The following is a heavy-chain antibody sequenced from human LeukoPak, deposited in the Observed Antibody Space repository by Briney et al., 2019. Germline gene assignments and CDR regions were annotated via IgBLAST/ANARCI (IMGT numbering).Heavy chain of an antibody. CDR3: AKDDYYDSSGDPNWFDP. CDR1: GFTISSYG. D-gene: IGHD3-22*01. CDR2: ISYDGSDK. V-gene: IGHV3-30*18. J-gene: IGHJ5*02. Sequence: GGSLRLSCAASGFTISSYGMHCGLQAPGKRLQWVAVISYDGSDKYYADSVKGRFTISRDTSKNTLYLQLSSLRAEDTAVYFCAKDDYYDSSGDPNWFDPWGQGTLVTVSS.